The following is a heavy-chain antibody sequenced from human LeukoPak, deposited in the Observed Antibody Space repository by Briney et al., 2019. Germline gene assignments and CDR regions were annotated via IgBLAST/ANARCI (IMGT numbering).Heavy chain of an antibody. Sequence: PSETLSLTCAVYGASLSHSYWSWLRHSPEKGREWIGEINNSGSTSYHPSLYSRLIMSVDRSKNQFSLRLTSVTAADTAVYYCARGRYGPRLGNWGQGTLVTVSS. D-gene: IGHD3-16*01. CDR1: GASLSHSY. CDR2: INNSGST. J-gene: IGHJ4*02. V-gene: IGHV4-34*01. CDR3: ARGRYGPRLGN.